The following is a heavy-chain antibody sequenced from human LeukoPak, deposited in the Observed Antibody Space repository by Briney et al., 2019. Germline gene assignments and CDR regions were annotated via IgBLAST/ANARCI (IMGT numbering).Heavy chain of an antibody. CDR3: ARSRGDGYSKLIGY. J-gene: IGHJ4*02. V-gene: IGHV4-31*03. D-gene: IGHD5-24*01. CDR2: IYYSGST. CDR1: GGSISSGGYY. Sequence: SQTLSLTCTVSGGSISSGGYYWSWIRQHPGKGLEWIGYIYYSGSTYYNPSLKSRVTISVDTSKNQFSLKLSSVTAADTAVYYCARSRGDGYSKLIGYWGQGTLVTVSS.